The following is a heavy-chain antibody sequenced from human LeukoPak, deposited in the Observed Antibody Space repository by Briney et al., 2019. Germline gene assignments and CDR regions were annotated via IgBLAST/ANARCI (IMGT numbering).Heavy chain of an antibody. Sequence: SETLSLTCTVSGGSISSYYWSWIRQPPGKGLEWIGYIYYSGSTNYNPSLKSRVTISVDTSKNQFSLKLSSVTAADTAVYYCARHADHCGNLHLDYWGQGTLVTVSS. CDR1: GGSISSYY. CDR3: ARHADHCGNLHLDY. D-gene: IGHD4-23*01. J-gene: IGHJ4*02. V-gene: IGHV4-59*08. CDR2: IYYSGST.